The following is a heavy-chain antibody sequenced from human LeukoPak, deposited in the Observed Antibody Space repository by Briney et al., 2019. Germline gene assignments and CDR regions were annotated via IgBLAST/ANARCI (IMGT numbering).Heavy chain of an antibody. CDR2: IFHRGST. CDR1: TYSISSGFY. Sequence: PSETLSLTCSVSTYSISSGFYWGWIRPPPGKGLEWIGIIFHRGSTYYKSSLKSRVTISVDTSKNQFSLKLSSVTAADTVVYYCARTRIMITFGGVIVPGWFDPWGQGTLVTVSS. V-gene: IGHV4-38-2*02. D-gene: IGHD3-16*02. CDR3: ARTRIMITFGGVIVPGWFDP. J-gene: IGHJ5*02.